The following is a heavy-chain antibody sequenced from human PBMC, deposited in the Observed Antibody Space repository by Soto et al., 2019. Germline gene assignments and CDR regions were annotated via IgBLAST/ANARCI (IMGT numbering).Heavy chain of an antibody. CDR1: GSPFTSYS. CDR2: VNVYNGNT. Sequence: VSVKVSCKASGSPFTSYSISWVRQAPRQGLEWMGRVNVYNGNTKYAQKLQVRVTMTTDTSSSTVSMELTSLTSDATSVSSCARDGATVSTGYSGYWGQGTLVAVSS. V-gene: IGHV1-18*01. J-gene: IGHJ4*02. D-gene: IGHD5-18*01. CDR3: ARDGATVSTGYSGY.